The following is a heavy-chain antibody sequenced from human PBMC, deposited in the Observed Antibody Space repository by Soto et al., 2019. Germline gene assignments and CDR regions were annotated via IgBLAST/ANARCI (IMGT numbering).Heavy chain of an antibody. V-gene: IGHV4-30-4*01. J-gene: IGHJ4*02. CDR3: ARDRGRSGSYYNPFDH. CDR2: IYYSGST. D-gene: IGHD3-10*01. CDR1: GGSISSGDYY. Sequence: SETLSLTCTVSGGSISSGDYYWSWIRQPPGKGLEWIGYIYYSGSTYYNPSLKSRVTISVDTSKNQFSLKLSSVTAADTAVYYCARDRGRSGSYYNPFDHWGQGTLVTVSS.